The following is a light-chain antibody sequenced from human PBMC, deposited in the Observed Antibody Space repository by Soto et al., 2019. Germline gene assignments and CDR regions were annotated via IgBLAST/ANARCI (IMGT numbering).Light chain of an antibody. J-gene: IGKJ2*01. CDR2: RVS. V-gene: IGKV2-30*02. CDR1: QSLVHSDGDTY. Sequence: DVVMTQSPLSLPVNLGEPAAISCRSTQSLVHSDGDTYLSWFHQRPGQSPRHLIFRVSKRDFGVPPRFTGSGSGTDFTLEITSVEAEDVGVYYCMQGTHWPPYTFGQGTRLEIK. CDR3: MQGTHWPPYT.